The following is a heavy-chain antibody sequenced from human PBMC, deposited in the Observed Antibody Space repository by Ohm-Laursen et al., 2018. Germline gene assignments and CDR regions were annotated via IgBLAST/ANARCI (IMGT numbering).Heavy chain of an antibody. J-gene: IGHJ3*01. CDR3: ATKSNYYDSA. Sequence: SLRLSCAASGFTFSSYSMNWVRQAPGKGLEWVSSISSSSSYIYYADSVKGRFTISRDNAKNSLYLQMISLRAEDTAVYYCATKSNYYDSAWGQGTMVTVSS. D-gene: IGHD3-22*01. V-gene: IGHV3-21*01. CDR1: GFTFSSYS. CDR2: ISSSSSYI.